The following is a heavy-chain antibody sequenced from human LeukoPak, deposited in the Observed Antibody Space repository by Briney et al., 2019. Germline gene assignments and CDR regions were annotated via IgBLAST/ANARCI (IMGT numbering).Heavy chain of an antibody. V-gene: IGHV4-59*01. CDR1: DVSISSSY. CDR3: AGGIWFGEGYYFSMDV. J-gene: IGHJ6*03. Sequence: SETLSLTCSVSDVSISSSYWSWIRQPPGKGLEWIGYISYTGSTHYNPSLKSRLTISVDKAKNQFSLKVSSVTAADTAVYSCAGGIWFGEGYYFSMDVWGKGTTVTISS. D-gene: IGHD3-10*01. CDR2: ISYTGST.